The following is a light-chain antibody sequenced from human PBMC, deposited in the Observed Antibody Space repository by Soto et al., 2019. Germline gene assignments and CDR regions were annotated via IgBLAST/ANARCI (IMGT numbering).Light chain of an antibody. J-gene: IGKJ1*01. Sequence: IVWTQSPATLSLSPGERATLSGRASQSVSSYLAWYQQKPGQAPRLLIYDASNRATGVPARFSGTGSGTDFSLTISSLEPEDFAVYYCQQRSNWPTWTFGQGTKVDIK. CDR1: QSVSSY. CDR2: DAS. V-gene: IGKV3-11*01. CDR3: QQRSNWPTWT.